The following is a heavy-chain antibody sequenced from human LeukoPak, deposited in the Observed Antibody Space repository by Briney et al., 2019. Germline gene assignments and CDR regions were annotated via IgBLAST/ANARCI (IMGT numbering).Heavy chain of an antibody. CDR2: ISSSGSTI. V-gene: IGHV3-11*01. CDR1: GFTFSDYY. Sequence: GGSLRLSCAAAGFTFSDYYMSWIRQAPGKGLEWVSYISSSGSTIYYADSVKCRFTISRDNAKNSLYLQMNSLRAEDTAVHYCARSTYYDFWTGPGGMDVWGQGTTVTVSS. J-gene: IGHJ6*02. D-gene: IGHD3-3*01. CDR3: ARSTYYDFWTGPGGMDV.